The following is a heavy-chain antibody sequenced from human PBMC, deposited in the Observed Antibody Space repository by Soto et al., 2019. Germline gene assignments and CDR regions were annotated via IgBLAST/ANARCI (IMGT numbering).Heavy chain of an antibody. CDR3: ATMYSSSLYYYYGMDV. Sequence: ETLSLTCTVSGGSISSYYWSWIRQPPGKGLEWMGIIYPGDSDTRYSPSFQGQVTISADKSISTAYLQWSSLKASDTAMYYCATMYSSSLYYYYGMDVWGQGTTVTVSS. D-gene: IGHD6-13*01. CDR2: IYPGDSDT. J-gene: IGHJ6*02. CDR1: GGSISSYY. V-gene: IGHV5-51*01.